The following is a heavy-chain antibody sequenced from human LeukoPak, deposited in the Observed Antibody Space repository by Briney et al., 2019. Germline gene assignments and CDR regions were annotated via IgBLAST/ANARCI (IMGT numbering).Heavy chain of an antibody. Sequence: GGSLRLSCAAPGFIFSSYAMHWVRQALGEGLEYVLAICSNGGSTYYANSVSGRLTISRDTSKNKMYLQMCKLRDEDMAVYYCARDLGSYRGYSYGYGYWGQGTLVTVSS. D-gene: IGHD5-18*01. J-gene: IGHJ4*02. CDR1: GFIFSSYA. CDR3: ARDLGSYRGYSYGYGY. V-gene: IGHV3-64*01. CDR2: ICSNGGST.